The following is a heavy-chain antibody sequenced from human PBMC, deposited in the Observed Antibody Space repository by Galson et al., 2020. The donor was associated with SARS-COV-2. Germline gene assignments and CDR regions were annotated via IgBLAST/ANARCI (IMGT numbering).Heavy chain of an antibody. J-gene: IGHJ5*02. Sequence: NSGGSLRLSCAASGFTFSSYSMNWVRQAPGKGLEWVSSISSSSSYIYYADSVKGQFTISRDNAKNSLYLQMNSLRAEDTAVYYCARGAGATNNWFDPWGQGTLVTVSS. V-gene: IGHV3-21*01. CDR1: GFTFSSYS. CDR3: ARGAGATNNWFDP. CDR2: ISSSSSYI. D-gene: IGHD1-26*01.